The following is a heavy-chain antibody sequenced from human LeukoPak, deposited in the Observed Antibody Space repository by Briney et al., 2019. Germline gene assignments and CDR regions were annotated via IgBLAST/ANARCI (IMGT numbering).Heavy chain of an antibody. CDR2: IIPIFGTA. J-gene: IGHJ3*02. V-gene: IGHV1-69*01. CDR1: GGTFSSYA. CDR3: ARDTDGYYDSSGYLTNII. D-gene: IGHD3-22*01. Sequence: SSVKVSCKASGGTFSSYAISWVRQAPGQGLEWMGGIIPIFGTANYAQKFQGRVTITADESTSTAYMELSSLRSEDTAVYYCARDTDGYYDSSGYLTNIIWGQGTMVTVSS.